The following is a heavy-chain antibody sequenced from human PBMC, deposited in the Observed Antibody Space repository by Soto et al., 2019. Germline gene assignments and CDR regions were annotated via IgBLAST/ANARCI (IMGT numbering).Heavy chain of an antibody. CDR3: AKDLFSMVRGASYYSYGMDV. Sequence: GGSLRLSCTASGFTFGDYAMSWFRQAPGKGLEWVGFIRSKPYDGTTEYAASAKGRFIISRDDSKSIAYLQMNSLKTEDTAVYYCAKDLFSMVRGASYYSYGMDVWGQGTTVTV. D-gene: IGHD3-10*01. CDR2: IRSKPYDGTT. V-gene: IGHV3-49*03. CDR1: GFTFGDYA. J-gene: IGHJ6*02.